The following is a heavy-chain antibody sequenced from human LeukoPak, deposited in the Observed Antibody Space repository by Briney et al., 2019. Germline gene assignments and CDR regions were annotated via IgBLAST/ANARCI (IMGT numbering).Heavy chain of an antibody. CDR1: GFTVSSNY. Sequence: GGSLRLSCAASGFTVSSNYMSWVRQAPGKGLEWVSVIYSGGSTYYADSVKGRFTISRDNSKNTLYLQMNSLRAEDTAVYYCAKDRSYGTGPRDYWGQGTLVTVSS. V-gene: IGHV3-53*01. CDR2: IYSGGST. CDR3: AKDRSYGTGPRDY. D-gene: IGHD5-18*01. J-gene: IGHJ4*02.